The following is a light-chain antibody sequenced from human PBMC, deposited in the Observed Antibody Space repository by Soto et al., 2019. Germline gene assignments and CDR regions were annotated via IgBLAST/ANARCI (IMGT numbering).Light chain of an antibody. CDR3: QQYNNWWT. Sequence: RVMTQSPDTLSVSPGERATLSCRASETVRSNLAWYEQKPGQAPRFLIYAASTRATGIPARFIGNGSGTEFTVTISSLQSEDFALYYCQQYNNWWTFGQGTKVEIK. CDR1: ETVRSN. J-gene: IGKJ1*01. V-gene: IGKV3D-15*01. CDR2: AAS.